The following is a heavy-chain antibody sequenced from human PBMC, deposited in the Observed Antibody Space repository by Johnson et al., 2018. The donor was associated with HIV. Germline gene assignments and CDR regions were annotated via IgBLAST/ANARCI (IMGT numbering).Heavy chain of an antibody. J-gene: IGHJ3*02. V-gene: IGHV3-30*03. D-gene: IGHD6-19*01. CDR2: ISYDGSNQ. CDR3: ARTTYSSPGAFDI. Sequence: QVQLVESGGGLVQPGRSLRLSCAASGFTFSSYGMHWVRQAPGKGQEWVAVISYDGSNQYYADSVKGRFTISRDNSKTTLYLQMNSLRAEDTAVYYCARTTYSSPGAFDIWGQGTMVTVSS. CDR1: GFTFSSYG.